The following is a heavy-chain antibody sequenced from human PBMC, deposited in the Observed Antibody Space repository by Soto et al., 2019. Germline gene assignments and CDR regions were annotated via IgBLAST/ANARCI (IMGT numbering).Heavy chain of an antibody. CDR1: GYTFTGYY. D-gene: IGHD6-19*01. V-gene: IGHV1-2*04. CDR3: ARALLVAVACMNRHYYYGMDV. CDR2: INPNSGGT. J-gene: IGHJ6*02. Sequence: ASVKVSCKASGYTFTGYYMHWVRQAPGQGLEWMGWINPNSGGTNYAQKFQGWVTMTRDTSISTAYMELSRLRSDDTAVYYCARALLVAVACMNRHYYYGMDVRGQGTTVTVS.